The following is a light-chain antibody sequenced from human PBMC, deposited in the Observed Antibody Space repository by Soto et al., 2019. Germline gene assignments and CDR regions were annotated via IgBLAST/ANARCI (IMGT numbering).Light chain of an antibody. CDR3: QQHNQWPIT. Sequence: EIVMTQSPVTLSVSPGERATLYCRASQSVRSNLAWYQQKPGQAPSLLIYGAFTRATGIPTRFSGSGSGTEFTLTINSLQSEDSAVYYCQQHNQWPITFGQGTRLEIK. CDR2: GAF. J-gene: IGKJ5*01. CDR1: QSVRSN. V-gene: IGKV3-15*01.